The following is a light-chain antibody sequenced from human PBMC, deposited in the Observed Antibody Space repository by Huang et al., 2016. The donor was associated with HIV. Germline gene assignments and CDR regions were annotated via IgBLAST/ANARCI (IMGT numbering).Light chain of an antibody. Sequence: DIVMTQSPDSLAVSLGERATLSCRASQSVSSNLAWYQQKPGQDPRLLIYGASTRATGSPARFSGSGSGTEFTLTISSLQSEDFAVYYCQQYNNWPPLTFGGGTKVEIK. CDR2: GAS. CDR3: QQYNNWPPLT. CDR1: QSVSSN. V-gene: IGKV3-15*01. J-gene: IGKJ4*01.